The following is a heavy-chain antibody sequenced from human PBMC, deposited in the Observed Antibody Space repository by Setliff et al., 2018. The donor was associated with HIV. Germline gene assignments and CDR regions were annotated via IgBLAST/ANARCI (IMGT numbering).Heavy chain of an antibody. CDR3: AKNVEWILSYFDS. J-gene: IGHJ4*02. CDR2: IGYDGSKE. D-gene: IGHD3-3*01. V-gene: IGHV3-30-3*02. Sequence: GGSLRLSCAASGFTFSSYEMNWVRQAPGKGLEWVAVIGYDGSKEYYADSVKGRFTVSRDNSKAYLQMNSLRGEDTGVYYCAKNVEWILSYFDSWGQGTLVTVSS. CDR1: GFTFSSYE.